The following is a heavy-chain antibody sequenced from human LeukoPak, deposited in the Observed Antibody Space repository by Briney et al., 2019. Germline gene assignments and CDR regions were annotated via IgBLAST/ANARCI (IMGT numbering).Heavy chain of an antibody. Sequence: SETLSLTCTVSGGSISSSSYYCGWIRQPPGKGLVWIGCIYYSGSTYYNPSLKSRVTISSDTSKNQFSLKLSSVTAADTAVYYCARHVGGCSGGNCYSFGYFDYWGQGTLVTVSS. CDR1: GGSISSSSYY. D-gene: IGHD2-15*01. CDR3: ARHVGGCSGGNCYSFGYFDY. V-gene: IGHV4-39*01. CDR2: IYYSGST. J-gene: IGHJ4*02.